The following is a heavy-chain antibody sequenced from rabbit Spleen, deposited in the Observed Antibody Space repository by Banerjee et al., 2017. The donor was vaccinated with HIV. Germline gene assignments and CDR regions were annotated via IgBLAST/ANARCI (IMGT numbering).Heavy chain of an antibody. CDR2: IYTGNSKT. V-gene: IGHV1S40*01. Sequence: QQLVESGRGLVQPGASLTLTCKASGFSFSSGYDMCWVRQAPGKGLEWIACIYTGNSKTYYANWAKGRFTISKTSSTTVTLQMTSLTAADTATYFCARETSSGWGIVSFYFSLWGQGTLVTVS. CDR3: ARETSSGWGIVSFYFSL. CDR1: GFSFSSGYD. D-gene: IGHD4-1*01. J-gene: IGHJ4*01.